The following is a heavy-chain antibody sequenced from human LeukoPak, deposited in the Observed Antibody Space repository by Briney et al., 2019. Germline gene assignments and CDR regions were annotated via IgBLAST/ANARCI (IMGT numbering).Heavy chain of an antibody. J-gene: IGHJ5*02. CDR3: ARDANTAMVFNWFDP. V-gene: IGHV3-23*01. D-gene: IGHD5-18*01. CDR1: GFTFSSYA. CDR2: ISGSGGST. Sequence: PGGSLRLSCAASGFTFSSYAMSWVRQAPGKGLEWVSAISGSGGSTYYADSVKGRFTISRDNAKNSLYLQMNSLRAEDTAVYYCARDANTAMVFNWFDPWGQGTLVTVSS.